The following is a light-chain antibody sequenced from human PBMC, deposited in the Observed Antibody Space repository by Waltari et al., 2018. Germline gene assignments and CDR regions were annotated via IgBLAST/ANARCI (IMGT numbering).Light chain of an antibody. CDR1: QVISND. V-gene: IGKV1-17*03. J-gene: IGKJ2*01. Sequence: DIQRTQSPSAMSASVGDRVTITCRASQVISNDLAGFQQNPGKVPNRLIYAASSLQIGVPSRFSGSGSGTEFTLTISSLQPEDFATYYCLQHNSYPFTFGQGTKLEIK. CDR2: AAS. CDR3: LQHNSYPFT.